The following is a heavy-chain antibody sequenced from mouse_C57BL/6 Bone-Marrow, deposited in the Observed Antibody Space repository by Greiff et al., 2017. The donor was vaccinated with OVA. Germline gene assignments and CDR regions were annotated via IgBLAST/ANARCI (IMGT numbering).Heavy chain of an antibody. CDR2: ISDGGSSI. V-gene: IGHV5-4*01. CDR3: SRKFTGSVGY. D-gene: IGHD4-1*01. Sequence: EVQLVESGGGLVKPGGSLKLSCAASGFTFSSYAMSWVRQTPDTRLEWVATISDGGSSIYYPDNVNGRFTISRDNAKNNLYVQMSHRKSEDTAMYYVSRKFTGSVGYWGQGTTLTGSS. J-gene: IGHJ2*01. CDR1: GFTFSSYA.